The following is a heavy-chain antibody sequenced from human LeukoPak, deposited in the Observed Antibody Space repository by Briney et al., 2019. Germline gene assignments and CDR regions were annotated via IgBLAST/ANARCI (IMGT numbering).Heavy chain of an antibody. D-gene: IGHD3-9*01. CDR1: RYTFTDYY. CDR2: INPNSGDT. CDR3: ARGGANSDYDTLDY. J-gene: IGHJ4*02. V-gene: IGHV1-2*02. Sequence: VASMKVSCRASRYTFTDYYIHWVRQAPGQGLEWMGWINPNSGDTNYAQKFQGRLTMTRDTSISTASMELSRLRSDDTAVYYCARGGANSDYDTLDYWGQGTLVTVSS.